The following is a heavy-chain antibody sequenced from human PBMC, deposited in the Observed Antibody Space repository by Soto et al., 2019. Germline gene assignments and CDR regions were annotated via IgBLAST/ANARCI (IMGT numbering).Heavy chain of an antibody. D-gene: IGHD2-2*01. J-gene: IGHJ5*02. CDR2: ISGSGDST. CDR3: ANERPECSSTSCFNWFDP. V-gene: IGHV3-23*01. Sequence: GGSLRLSCAASGFTFSSYAMSWVRQAPGKGLEWVSAISGSGDSTYYADSVKGRFTISRDNSKNTLYLQMNSLRAEDTAVYYGANERPECSSTSCFNWFDPWGKGTLVTVSS. CDR1: GFTFSSYA.